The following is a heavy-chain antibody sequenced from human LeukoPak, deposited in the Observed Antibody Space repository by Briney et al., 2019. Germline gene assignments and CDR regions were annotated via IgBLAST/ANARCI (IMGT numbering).Heavy chain of an antibody. CDR2: IYHSGST. Sequence: SETLSLTCAVSGYSISSGYYWGWIRQPPGKGLEWIGSIYHSGSTYYNPSLKSRVTMSVDTSKNQFSLKLSSVTAADTAVYYCARDGGIGQQPFNWFDPWGQGTLVTVSS. J-gene: IGHJ5*02. D-gene: IGHD6-13*01. CDR1: GYSISSGYY. V-gene: IGHV4-38-2*02. CDR3: ARDGGIGQQPFNWFDP.